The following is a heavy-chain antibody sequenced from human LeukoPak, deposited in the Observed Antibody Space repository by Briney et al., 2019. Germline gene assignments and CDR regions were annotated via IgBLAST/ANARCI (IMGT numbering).Heavy chain of an antibody. Sequence: SETLSLTCTVSGGSISSYYWSWIRQPPGKGLEWIGYIYYSGSTNYNPPLKSRVTISVDTSKNQFSLKLSSVTAADTAVYYCARNVWQWSIDYWGQGTLVTVSS. V-gene: IGHV4-59*01. CDR3: ARNVWQWSIDY. J-gene: IGHJ4*02. CDR1: GGSISSYY. CDR2: IYYSGST. D-gene: IGHD6-19*01.